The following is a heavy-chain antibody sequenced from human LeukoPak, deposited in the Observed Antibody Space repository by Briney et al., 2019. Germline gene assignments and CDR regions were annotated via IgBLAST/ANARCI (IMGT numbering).Heavy chain of an antibody. V-gene: IGHV4-31*03. CDR3: ARYAIDHWFDP. CDR1: GGSISSGGYY. Sequence: SETLSLTCTVSGGSISSGGYYWSWIRQHPGKGLEWIGYIYYSGSTYYNPSLKSRVTISVDTSKNQFSLKLSSVTAADTAVYYCARYAIDHWFDPWGQGTLVTVSS. J-gene: IGHJ5*02. CDR2: IYYSGST.